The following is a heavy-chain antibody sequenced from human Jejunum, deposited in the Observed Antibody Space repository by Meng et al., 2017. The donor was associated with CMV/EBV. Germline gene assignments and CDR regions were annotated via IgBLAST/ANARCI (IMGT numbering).Heavy chain of an antibody. CDR3: AKTARIPTA. Sequence: LCCLDSGDSLASSYWTWFRQSPVKGLESIGYIHYRGDINYNPSLRSRATMSMDMSKNQFSLRLTSVTAADTAVYYCAKTARIPTAWGQGTLVTVSS. D-gene: IGHD2-21*01. J-gene: IGHJ1*01. CDR2: IHYRGDI. V-gene: IGHV4-59*01. CDR1: GDSLASSY.